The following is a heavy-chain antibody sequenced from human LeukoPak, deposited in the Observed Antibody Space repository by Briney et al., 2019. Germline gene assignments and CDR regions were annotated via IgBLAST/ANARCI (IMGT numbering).Heavy chain of an antibody. Sequence: GGSLRLSCAASGFTFDDYAMHWVRQAPGKGLEWVSGISWNSGSIGYADSVKGRFTISRDNAKNSVYLQLSSLRAEDTAVYHCARIGYRSSSFDYGGRGTLVTVSS. V-gene: IGHV3-9*01. CDR1: GFTFDDYA. CDR3: ARIGYRSSSFDY. D-gene: IGHD5-12*01. CDR2: ISWNSGSI. J-gene: IGHJ4*02.